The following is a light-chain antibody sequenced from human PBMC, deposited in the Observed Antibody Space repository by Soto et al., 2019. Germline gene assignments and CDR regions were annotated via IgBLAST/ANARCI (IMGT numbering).Light chain of an antibody. V-gene: IGLV2-14*03. CDR1: RRDLGAYNF. J-gene: IGLJ2*01. Sequence: QSALTQPASLSGSPGQSITITCTGTRRDLGAYNFVSWYQQHPGEVPKLMLYDVSIRPSGVSNRFSGSKSGNTASLTISGLQAEDEADYYCTSWTTSTTMIFGGGTKVTVL. CDR3: TSWTTSTTMI. CDR2: DVS.